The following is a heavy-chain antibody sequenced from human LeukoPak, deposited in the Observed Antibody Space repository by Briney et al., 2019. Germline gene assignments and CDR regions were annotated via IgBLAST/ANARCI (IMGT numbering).Heavy chain of an antibody. CDR2: IKQDGSEK. D-gene: IGHD6-13*01. J-gene: IGHJ4*02. CDR3: TREAAAGIDY. V-gene: IGHV3-7*01. CDR1: GFTFSTYW. Sequence: PGGSLRLSCAASGFTFSTYWMSWVRQAPGKGLEWVANIKQDGSEKYYLDSVKGRFTISRDNAKNSLYLRMNSLRAEDTAVYFCTREAAAGIDYWAQGTLVTVSS.